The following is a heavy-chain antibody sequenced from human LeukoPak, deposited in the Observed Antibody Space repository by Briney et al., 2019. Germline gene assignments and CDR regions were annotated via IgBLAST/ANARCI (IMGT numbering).Heavy chain of an antibody. V-gene: IGHV3-23*01. D-gene: IGHD2-21*01. CDR3: AKDFRIGYSAHFDY. CDR1: GFTFRSHA. Sequence: GGSLRLSCVGSGFTFRSHAMSWVRQAPEKGLEFVSGIYENGGTTYYADSVKGRFSISRDNPKNTLYLQMDSLRGEDTAVYYCAKDFRIGYSAHFDYWGQGAPVTVSS. J-gene: IGHJ4*02. CDR2: IYENGGTT.